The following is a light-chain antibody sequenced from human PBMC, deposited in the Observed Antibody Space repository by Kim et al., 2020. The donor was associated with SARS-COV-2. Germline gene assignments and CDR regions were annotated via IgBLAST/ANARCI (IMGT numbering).Light chain of an antibody. J-gene: IGLJ1*01. CDR2: GNS. V-gene: IGLV1-40*01. CDR1: SSNIGAGYD. CDR3: QSYDSSLSGSGV. Sequence: GTISCTGSSSNIGAGYDVHWYHQLPGTAPKLLIYGNSNRPSGVPDRFSGSKSGTSASLAITGLQAEDEADYYCQSYDSSLSGSGVFGTGTKVTVL.